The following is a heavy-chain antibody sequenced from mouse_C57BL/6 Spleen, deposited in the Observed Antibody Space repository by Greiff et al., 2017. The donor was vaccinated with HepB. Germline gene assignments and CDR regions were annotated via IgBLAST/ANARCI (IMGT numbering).Heavy chain of an antibody. CDR2: ISSGGSYT. CDR3: ARRWSNYVMDY. D-gene: IGHD2-5*01. V-gene: IGHV5-6*02. CDR1: GFTFSSYG. Sequence: EVKLVESGGDLVKPGGSLKLSCAASGFTFSSYGMSWVRQTPDKRLEWVATISSGGSYTYYPDSVKGRFTISRDNAKNTLYLQMSSLKSEDTAMYYCARRWSNYVMDYWGQGTSVTVSS. J-gene: IGHJ4*01.